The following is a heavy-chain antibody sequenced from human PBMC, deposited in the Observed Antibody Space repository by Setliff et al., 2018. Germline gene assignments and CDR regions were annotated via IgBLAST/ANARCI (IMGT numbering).Heavy chain of an antibody. CDR3: ARLPNYVWGSPVDY. D-gene: IGHD3-16*01. V-gene: IGHV4-39*01. CDR1: GASITNINYY. J-gene: IGHJ4*02. CDR2: IFYNGRT. Sequence: SETLSLTCTVSGASITNINYYWGLIRQPPGKGLEWIGSIFYNGRTFYNPSRKSRVTISVDTSKNQFSLTLSSVTAADTAVYYCARLPNYVWGSPVDYWGQGTLVTVSS.